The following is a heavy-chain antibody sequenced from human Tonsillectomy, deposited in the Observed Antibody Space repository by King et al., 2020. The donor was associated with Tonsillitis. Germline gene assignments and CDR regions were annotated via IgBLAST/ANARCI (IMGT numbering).Heavy chain of an antibody. CDR3: AKDIRGTYYWYNFDF. J-gene: IGHJ4*02. D-gene: IGHD2-8*02. Sequence: VQLVESGGGLVQPGRSLRLSCAASGFTFDDYAMHWVRQAPGKGLEWVSSISWNSDRIGYADSVKGRFTVSRDNAKSSLYLQMNTLRTEDTAVYYCAKDIRGTYYWYNFDFWGQGTLVTVSS. CDR1: GFTFDDYA. CDR2: ISWNSDRI. V-gene: IGHV3-9*01.